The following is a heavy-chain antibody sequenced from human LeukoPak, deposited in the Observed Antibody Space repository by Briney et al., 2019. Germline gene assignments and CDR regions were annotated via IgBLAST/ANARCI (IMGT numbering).Heavy chain of an antibody. Sequence: PGGSLRLSCAAGGFTLSTYEMNTVRQAPGKGLEWVSYISSSGSTIYYADSVKGRFTISRDNSKNTLYLQMSSLRAEDTAVYYCVKGCSSTSCQEAGNYWGQGTLVTVSS. J-gene: IGHJ4*02. V-gene: IGHV3-48*03. D-gene: IGHD2-2*01. CDR3: VKGCSSTSCQEAGNY. CDR1: GFTLSTYE. CDR2: ISSSGSTI.